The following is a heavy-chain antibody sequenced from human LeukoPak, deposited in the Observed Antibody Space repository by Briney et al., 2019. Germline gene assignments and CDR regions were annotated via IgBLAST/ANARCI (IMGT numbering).Heavy chain of an antibody. V-gene: IGHV3-23*01. CDR2: ISGSGGST. D-gene: IGHD1-26*01. J-gene: IGHJ4*02. Sequence: GGSLRLYWALAGCTFSRDAMNCVGQAAGKRIKWVSAISGSGGSTYYADSVKGRFTISRDNSKNTLYLQMNSLRAEDTAVYYCAKVESGFPFDYWGQGTLVTVSS. CDR3: AKVESGFPFDY. CDR1: GCTFSRDA.